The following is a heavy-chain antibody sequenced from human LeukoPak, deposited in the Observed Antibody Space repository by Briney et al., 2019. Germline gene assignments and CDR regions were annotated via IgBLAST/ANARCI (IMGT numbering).Heavy chain of an antibody. D-gene: IGHD6-19*01. CDR2: ISYDGSNK. CDR1: GFTFRNYA. J-gene: IGHJ4*02. V-gene: IGHV3-30-3*01. CDR3: ARDRDSSGWYLGGDY. Sequence: GRSLRLSCAASGFTFRNYAMHWVRQAPGKGLEWVAVISYDGSNKYYADSVKGRSTISRDNSKSTLYLQINSLRVEDTAVYYCARDRDSSGWYLGGDYWGQGTLVTVSS.